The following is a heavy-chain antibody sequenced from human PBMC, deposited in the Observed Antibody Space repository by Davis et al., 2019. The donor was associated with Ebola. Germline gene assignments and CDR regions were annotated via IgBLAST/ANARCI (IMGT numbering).Heavy chain of an antibody. CDR1: GFTFSSYA. V-gene: IGHV3-30-3*01. J-gene: IGHJ5*02. Sequence: GGSLRLSCAASGFTFSSYAMHWVRQAPGKGLEWVAVISYDGSNKYYADSVKGRFTISRDNSKNTLYLQMNSLRAEDTAVYYCARANNNWNMFDPWGQGTLVTVSS. CDR3: ARANNNWNMFDP. D-gene: IGHD1/OR15-1a*01. CDR2: ISYDGSNK.